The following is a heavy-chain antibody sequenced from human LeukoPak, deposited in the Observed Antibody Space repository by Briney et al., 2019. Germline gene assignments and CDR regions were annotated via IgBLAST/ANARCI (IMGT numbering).Heavy chain of an antibody. Sequence: ASVKVSCKASGYTFTSYDINWARQATGQGLEWMGWMNPNSGNTGYAQKFQGRVTVTRDTSISTAYMELSRLRSDDAAVYYCARADHGTRSDGFYTLDYWGQGSLVTVSS. J-gene: IGHJ4*02. D-gene: IGHD2-2*02. CDR1: GYTFTSYD. CDR3: ARADHGTRSDGFYTLDY. CDR2: MNPNSGNT. V-gene: IGHV1-8*01.